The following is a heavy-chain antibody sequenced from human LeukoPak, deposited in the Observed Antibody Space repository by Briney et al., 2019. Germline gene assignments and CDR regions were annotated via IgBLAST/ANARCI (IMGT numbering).Heavy chain of an antibody. CDR2: INHSGST. Sequence: SETLSLTCAVYGGSFSGYYWSWIRQPPGKGLEWIGEINHSGSTTYNPSLKGRVTISVDTSKNQFSLKLSSVTAADTAVYYCARNRGITRLFDYWGQGTLVTVSS. D-gene: IGHD3-10*01. V-gene: IGHV4-34*01. J-gene: IGHJ4*02. CDR1: GGSFSGYY. CDR3: ARNRGITRLFDY.